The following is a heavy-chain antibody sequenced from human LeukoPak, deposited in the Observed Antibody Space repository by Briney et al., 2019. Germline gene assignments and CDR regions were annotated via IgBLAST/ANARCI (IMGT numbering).Heavy chain of an antibody. V-gene: IGHV1-18*01. CDR1: GYTFTSYG. Sequence: ASVKVSCKASGYTFTSYGISWVRQAPGQGLEWMGWISAYNGNTNYAQKLQGRVTMTTDTSTSTAYLELRSLRSDDTAVYYCARVDYYGSGSYYFPKSPTDYWGQGTLVTVSS. CDR2: ISAYNGNT. D-gene: IGHD3-10*01. CDR3: ARVDYYGSGSYYFPKSPTDY. J-gene: IGHJ4*02.